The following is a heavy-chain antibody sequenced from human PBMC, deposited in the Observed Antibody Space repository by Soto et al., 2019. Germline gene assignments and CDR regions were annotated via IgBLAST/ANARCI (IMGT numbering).Heavy chain of an antibody. CDR2: IYYSGST. D-gene: IGHD1-20*01. V-gene: IGHV4-31*03. CDR3: ARLNWKAGYYYGMDV. CDR1: GGSISSGGYY. Sequence: SETLSLTCTVSGGSISSGGYYWSWIRQHPGKGLEWIGYIYYSGSTYYNPSLKSRVTISVDTSKNQFSLKLSSVTAADTAVYYCARLNWKAGYYYGMDVWGQGTKVTVSS. J-gene: IGHJ6*02.